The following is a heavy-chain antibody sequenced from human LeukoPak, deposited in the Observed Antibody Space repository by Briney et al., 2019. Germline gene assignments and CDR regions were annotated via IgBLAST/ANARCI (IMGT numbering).Heavy chain of an antibody. CDR1: GFTFSSYE. CDR2: ISGSSSNV. V-gene: IGHV3-48*03. CDR3: ARGFRDTAMFLDY. J-gene: IGHJ4*02. Sequence: GGALRLSCAASGFTFSSYEMNWVRQAPGKGLEWISAISGSSSNVYYAASVRGRFTISRDNAENSLYLQLNTMRAEDTAVYYCARGFRDTAMFLDYWGQGTLVTVSS. D-gene: IGHD5-18*01.